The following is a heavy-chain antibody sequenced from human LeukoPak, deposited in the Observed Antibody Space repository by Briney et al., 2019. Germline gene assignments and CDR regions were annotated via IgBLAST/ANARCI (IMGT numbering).Heavy chain of an antibody. D-gene: IGHD6-19*01. CDR2: ISSSGSTI. CDR3: AREVSSGWQVYYYYYGMDV. J-gene: IGHJ6*02. V-gene: IGHV3-11*01. Sequence: GGSLRLSCAASGFTFSDYYMSWIRQAPGKGLEWVSYISSSGSTIYYADSVKGRFTISRDNAENSLYLQMNSLRAEDTAVYYCAREVSSGWQVYYYYYGMDVWGQGTTVTVSS. CDR1: GFTFSDYY.